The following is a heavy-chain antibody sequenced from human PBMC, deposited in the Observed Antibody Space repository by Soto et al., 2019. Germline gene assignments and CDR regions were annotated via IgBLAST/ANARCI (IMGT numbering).Heavy chain of an antibody. CDR1: GFTFSSYA. Sequence: GGSLRLSCAASGFTFSSYAMSWVRQAPGKGLEWVSAISGSGGSTYYADSVKGRFTISRDNSKNTLYLQMNSLRAEDTAVYYCAKHYYDSSGWYYFDYWGQGTLVTVSS. CDR2: ISGSGGST. CDR3: AKHYYDSSGWYYFDY. D-gene: IGHD3-22*01. J-gene: IGHJ4*02. V-gene: IGHV3-23*01.